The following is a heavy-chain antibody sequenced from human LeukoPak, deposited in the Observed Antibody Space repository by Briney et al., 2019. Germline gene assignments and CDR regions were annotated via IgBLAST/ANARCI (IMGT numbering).Heavy chain of an antibody. V-gene: IGHV3-7*01. D-gene: IGHD2-15*01. CDR2: IEQDGSEK. CDR3: ARDPGYCSGGSCYFDY. Sequence: PGRSLRLSCAASGFTFSSYWMSWVRQAPGKGLEWVANIEQDGSEKYYVDSVKGRFTISRDNAKNSLYLQMNSLRAEDTAVYYCARDPGYCSGGSCYFDYWGQGTLVTVSS. J-gene: IGHJ4*02. CDR1: GFTFSSYW.